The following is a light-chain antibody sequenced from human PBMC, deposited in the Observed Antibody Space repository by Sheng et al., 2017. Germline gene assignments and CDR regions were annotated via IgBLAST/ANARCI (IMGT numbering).Light chain of an antibody. V-gene: IGLV2-14*03. J-gene: IGLJ2*01. Sequence: QSALTQPASVSGSPGQSIAISCIGTSTDIGGYNHVSWYQQHPGKAPRLMIYDVSNRPSGVSNRFSGSKSGNTASLTISGLQAEDEADYYCSSYTSSSILEVFGGGTKLTVL. CDR1: STDIGGYNH. CDR2: DVS. CDR3: SSYTSSSILEV.